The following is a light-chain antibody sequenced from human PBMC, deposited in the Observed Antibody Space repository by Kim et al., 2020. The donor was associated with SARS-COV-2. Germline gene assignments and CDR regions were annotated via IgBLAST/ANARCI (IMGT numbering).Light chain of an antibody. CDR3: QAWDSSTVV. CDR1: KLGDKY. J-gene: IGLJ2*01. V-gene: IGLV3-1*01. Sequence: VSPGQTASITCSGDKLGDKYSCCYQQKPGQSPVLVIYQDTKRPSGIPERFSGSNSGNTATLTISGTQAMDEADYYCQAWDSSTVVFGGGTQLTVL. CDR2: QDT.